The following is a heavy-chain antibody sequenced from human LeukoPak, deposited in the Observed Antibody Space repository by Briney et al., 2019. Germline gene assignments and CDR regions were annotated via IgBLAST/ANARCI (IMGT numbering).Heavy chain of an antibody. V-gene: IGHV3-53*01. D-gene: IGHD3-22*01. CDR3: AKDGDDYYDSSGYFFSEYFQH. J-gene: IGHJ1*01. CDR1: GFTFSSNY. Sequence: GGYLRLSCAASGFTFSSNYMSWVRQAPGKGLEWVSVIYSGDSTYYADSVKGRFTISRDNSKNTLYLQMNSLRAEDTAVYYCAKDGDDYYDSSGYFFSEYFQHWGQGTLVTVSS. CDR2: IYSGDST.